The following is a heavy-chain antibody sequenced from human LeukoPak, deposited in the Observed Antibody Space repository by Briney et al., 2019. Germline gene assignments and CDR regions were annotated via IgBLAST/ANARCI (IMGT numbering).Heavy chain of an antibody. CDR3: ARDYKYAFDN. CDR2: IGIGSGNT. D-gene: IGHD5-24*01. Sequence: GGALRLSCAASGFTLWDYSINWVRQAPGKGVEGVSYIGIGSGNTNYAASVKGRFTISADKAKNSLYLQMNSLRVEDTAVYYCARDYKYAFDNWGQGTLVTVSS. J-gene: IGHJ4*02. V-gene: IGHV3-48*01. CDR1: GFTLWDYS.